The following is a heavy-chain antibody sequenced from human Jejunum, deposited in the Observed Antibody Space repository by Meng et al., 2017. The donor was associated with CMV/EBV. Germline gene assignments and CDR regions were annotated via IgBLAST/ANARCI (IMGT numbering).Heavy chain of an antibody. CDR3: ARDALREGYFDL. D-gene: IGHD4-17*01. Sequence: QLQLQESGPGLVKPSETLSLTCTVYGGSISSTSYYWVWIRQPPGKGLEWIGGVYYSGNTYYNPSLKSRVTLSVDTSKNQFSLKLNSVTAADTAVYHCARDALREGYFDLWGRGTLVTVSS. V-gene: IGHV4-39*07. CDR1: GGSISSTSYY. J-gene: IGHJ2*01. CDR2: VYYSGNT.